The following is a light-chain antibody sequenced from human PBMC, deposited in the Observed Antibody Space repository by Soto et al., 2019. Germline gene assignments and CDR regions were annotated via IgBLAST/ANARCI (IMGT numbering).Light chain of an antibody. CDR2: DAS. V-gene: IGKV3-20*01. CDR3: HLYGSSPAT. Sequence: IVWTQSPGTLSLSPGERSTLSCLASQSVSGYVAWYQQKPGQAPRLLIYDASSRATGIPDRFSGSGSGTDFTLTISRLEPEDFAVYYCHLYGSSPATVGQGTKVEIK. CDR1: QSVSGY. J-gene: IGKJ1*01.